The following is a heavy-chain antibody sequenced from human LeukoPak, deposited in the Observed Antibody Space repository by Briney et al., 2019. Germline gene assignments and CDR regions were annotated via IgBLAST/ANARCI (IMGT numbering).Heavy chain of an antibody. CDR3: AKGMSSDYDYVWGSYRYMDYYYYMDV. Sequence: GGSLRLSCAASGFTFSNYWMHWVRQAPGKGLVWVSRLNADGNSITYADSVRGRFTISRDNSKNTLYLQMNSLRAEDTAVYYCAKGMSSDYDYVWGSYRYMDYYYYMDVWGKGTTVTISS. D-gene: IGHD3-16*02. V-gene: IGHV3-74*01. CDR1: GFTFSNYW. CDR2: LNADGNSI. J-gene: IGHJ6*03.